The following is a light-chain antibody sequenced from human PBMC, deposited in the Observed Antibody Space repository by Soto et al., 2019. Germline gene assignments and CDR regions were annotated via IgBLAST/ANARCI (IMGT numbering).Light chain of an antibody. CDR2: WAS. V-gene: IGKV4-1*01. CDR3: QQYYSTPRT. Sequence: DIVMTQSPDSLAVSLGERATINCKSSQSVLYSYNNKKYLTWYQQKPGQPPKLLIYWASTRKSGVPDRFSGSGSGTDFTLTISNLQDEDVSVYYCQQYYSTPRTFGQGTKVEIK. J-gene: IGKJ1*01. CDR1: QSVLYSYNNKKY.